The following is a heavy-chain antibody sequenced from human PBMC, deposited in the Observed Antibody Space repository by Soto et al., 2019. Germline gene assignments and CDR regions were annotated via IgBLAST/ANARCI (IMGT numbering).Heavy chain of an antibody. V-gene: IGHV1-69*01. J-gene: IGHJ6*02. CDR1: GGTFSSYA. Sequence: QVQLVQSGAEVKKPGSSVKVSCKASGGTFSSYAISWVRQAPGQGLEWMGGIIPIFGTANYAQKFQGRVTITADESTSTGYMGLSSLRSEDTAVYYCASRWFGELSYYYGMDVWGQGTTVTVSS. D-gene: IGHD3-10*01. CDR2: IIPIFGTA. CDR3: ASRWFGELSYYYGMDV.